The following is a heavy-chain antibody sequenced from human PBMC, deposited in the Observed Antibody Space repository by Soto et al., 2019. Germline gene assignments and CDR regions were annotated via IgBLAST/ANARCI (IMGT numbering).Heavy chain of an antibody. CDR3: ARPHVITGIGY. CDR1: GGSISSSSYY. V-gene: IGHV4-39*01. J-gene: IGHJ4*02. D-gene: IGHD1-20*01. Sequence: SETLSLTCTVSGGSISSSSYYWGWIRQPPGKGLEWIGSIYYSGSTYYNPSLKSRVTISVDTSKNQFSLKLSSVTAADTAVYYCARPHVITGIGYWGQGTLVTVYS. CDR2: IYYSGST.